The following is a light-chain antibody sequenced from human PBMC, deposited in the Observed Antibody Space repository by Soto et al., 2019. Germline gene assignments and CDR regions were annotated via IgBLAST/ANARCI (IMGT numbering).Light chain of an antibody. CDR3: QQYNSYSPG. J-gene: IGKJ2*03. CDR1: QSISTW. CDR2: DAS. Sequence: DLQMTQSPSTLSASVGDRVTITCRASQSISTWLAWYHQKVGEAPKLLIYDASRLQSGVPSRFSGSGSGTEFTLTISSLQPDDFGNYYCQQYNSYSPGFGQGTRLEIK. V-gene: IGKV1-5*01.